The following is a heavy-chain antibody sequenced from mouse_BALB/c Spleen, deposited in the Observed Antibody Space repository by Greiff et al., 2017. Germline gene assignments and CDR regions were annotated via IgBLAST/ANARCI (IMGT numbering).Heavy chain of an antibody. CDR2: IYPGSGST. V-gene: IGHV1S22*01. D-gene: IGHD2-2*01. J-gene: IGHJ4*01. CDR3: VDGYEGYAMDY. CDR1: GYTFTSYW. Sequence: LQQPGSELVRPGASVKLSCKASGYTFTSYWRHWVKQRPGQGLEWIGNIYPGSGSTNYDEKFKSKATLTVDTSSSTADMQLSSLTSEDSAVYYCVDGYEGYAMDYWGQGTSVTVSS.